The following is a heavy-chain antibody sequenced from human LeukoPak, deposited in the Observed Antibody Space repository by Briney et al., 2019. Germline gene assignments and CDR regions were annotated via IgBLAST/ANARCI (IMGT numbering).Heavy chain of an antibody. D-gene: IGHD6-19*01. CDR3: AKDARRSSGRYFFDH. J-gene: IGHJ4*02. CDR1: GFAFSSQA. V-gene: IGHV3-23*01. CDR2: IGDSGDPT. Sequence: GGSLRLSCAASGFAFSSQAMGWVRQAPGKGLEWVSVIGDSGDPTYYADSVKGRFTISRDNSKNTLYLQMNSLRAEDTALYYCAKDARRSSGRYFFDHWGQGTLVTVSS.